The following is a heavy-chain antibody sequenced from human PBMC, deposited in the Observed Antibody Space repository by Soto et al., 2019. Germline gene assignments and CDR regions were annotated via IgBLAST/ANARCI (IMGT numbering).Heavy chain of an antibody. V-gene: IGHV4-4*02. Sequence: SETLSLTCAVSGGSISSSNWWSWVRQPPGKGLEWIGEIYHSGSTNYNPSLKSRVTISVDKSKNQFSLKLSSVTAADTAVYYCARERYSSSWYGGIYYYFDYWGQGTLVTVSS. CDR2: IYHSGST. CDR3: ARERYSSSWYGGIYYYFDY. J-gene: IGHJ4*02. CDR1: GGSISSSNW. D-gene: IGHD6-13*01.